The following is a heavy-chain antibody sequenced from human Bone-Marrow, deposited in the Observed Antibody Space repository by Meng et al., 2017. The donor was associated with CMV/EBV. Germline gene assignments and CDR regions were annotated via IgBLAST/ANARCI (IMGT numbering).Heavy chain of an antibody. CDR2: ISSTSDYI. J-gene: IGHJ6*01. Sequence: GGSLRLSCAASGFTFSSYSMKWVRQAPGKGLEWVSSISSTSDYIDYADSLKGRFTISRDNAKNSQYLQMNSLRAEDTAAYYCARGPLYSISSGTYYFGMDVWGQGTTVTVSS. CDR1: GFTFSSYS. V-gene: IGHV3-21*01. CDR3: ARGPLYSISSGTYYFGMDV. D-gene: IGHD6-6*01.